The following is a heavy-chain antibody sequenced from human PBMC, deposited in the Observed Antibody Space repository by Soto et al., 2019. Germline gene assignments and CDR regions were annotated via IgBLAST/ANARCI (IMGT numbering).Heavy chain of an antibody. CDR2: INSDGSTT. Sequence: EVQLVESGGGLVQPGGSLTASCAASGFTFSSSWMHWVRQAPGTGLVWVSRINSDGSTTTYADSVKGRFTISRDNGKNTLYLQMTSLRAEDTAVYYCGRALGSWADYWGQGTLVTVSS. J-gene: IGHJ4*02. D-gene: IGHD6-13*01. CDR3: GRALGSWADY. CDR1: GFTFSSSW. V-gene: IGHV3-74*01.